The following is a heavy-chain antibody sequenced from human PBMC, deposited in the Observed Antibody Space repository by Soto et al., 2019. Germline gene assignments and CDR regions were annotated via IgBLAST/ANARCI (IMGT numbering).Heavy chain of an antibody. V-gene: IGHV3-33*08. J-gene: IGHJ4*02. CDR2: IWYDGSNK. D-gene: IGHD3-3*01. CDR1: RFTFSSYG. CDR3: ARDGSSYYDFWSGYYIY. Sequence: PGGSLILSCAASRFTFSSYGMHWVRQAPGKGLEWVAVIWYDGSNKYYADSVKGRFTISRDNSKNTLYLQMNSLRAEDTAVYYCARDGSSYYDFWSGYYIYWGQGTLVTVSS.